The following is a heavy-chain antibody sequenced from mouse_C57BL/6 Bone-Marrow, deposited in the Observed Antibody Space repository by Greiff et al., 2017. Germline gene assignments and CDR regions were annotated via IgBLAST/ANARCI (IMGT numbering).Heavy chain of an antibody. CDR3: AREGETGTDDD. D-gene: IGHD4-1*01. V-gene: IGHV1-80*01. Sequence: VQLQQSGAELVKPGASVKISCKASGYAFSSYWMNWVKQRPGKGLEWIGQIYPGDGDTNYNGKFKGKATLTADKSSSTAYMQLSSLTSEDSAVYFCAREGETGTDDDWGQGTTLTVSS. CDR1: GYAFSSYW. CDR2: IYPGDGDT. J-gene: IGHJ2*01.